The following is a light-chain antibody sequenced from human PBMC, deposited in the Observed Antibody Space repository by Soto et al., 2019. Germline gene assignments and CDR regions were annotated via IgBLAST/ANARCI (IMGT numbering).Light chain of an antibody. CDR3: SSYLSSFTYV. J-gene: IGLJ1*01. Sequence: QAALTQPASVSVAPGGSITISGAGIGGDIGSYKYVPWYQQFPGRAPKCLIYEVSNRPSGVSNRFSGSKSGNTASLTISGLQAEEEADHYCSSYLSSFTYVLGTGTKVTAL. V-gene: IGLV2-14*01. CDR2: EVS. CDR1: GGDIGSYKY.